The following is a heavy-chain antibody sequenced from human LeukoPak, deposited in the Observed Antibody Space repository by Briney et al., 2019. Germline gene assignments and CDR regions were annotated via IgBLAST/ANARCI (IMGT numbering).Heavy chain of an antibody. CDR2: ISYEGSNK. J-gene: IGHJ4*02. Sequence: GGSLRLSCAASGFTFSSYAMHWVRQAPGKGLEWVAVISYEGSNKYYADSVKGRFTISRDNSKNTLYLQMNSLRAEDTAVYYCARAGGLEWLLPYYFDYWGQGTLVTVSS. V-gene: IGHV3-30-3*01. CDR1: GFTFSSYA. CDR3: ARAGGLEWLLPYYFDY. D-gene: IGHD3-3*01.